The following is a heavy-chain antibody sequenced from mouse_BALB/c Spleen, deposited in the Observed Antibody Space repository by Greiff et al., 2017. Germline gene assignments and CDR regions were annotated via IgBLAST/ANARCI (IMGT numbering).Heavy chain of an antibody. CDR3: VRESRWYFDV. Sequence: QVQLQQSGPGLVAPSQSLSITCTVSGFSLTSYDISWIRQPPGKGLEWLGVIWTGGGTNYNSAFMSRLSISKDNSKSQVFLKMNSLQTDDTAIYYCVRESRWYFDVWGAGTTVTVSS. CDR1: GFSLTSYD. J-gene: IGHJ1*01. V-gene: IGHV2-9-2*01. CDR2: IWTGGGT.